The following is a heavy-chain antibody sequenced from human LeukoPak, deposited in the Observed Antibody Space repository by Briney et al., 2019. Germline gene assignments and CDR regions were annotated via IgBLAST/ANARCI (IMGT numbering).Heavy chain of an antibody. D-gene: IGHD5-12*01. Sequence: GASVKVSCKASGYTFTGYYMRWVRQAPGQGLEWMGWINPNSGGTNYAQKFQGRVTMTRDTSISTAYMELSRLRSDDTAVYYCARDRYSGYSEINWFDPWGQGTLVTVSS. CDR2: INPNSGGT. CDR1: GYTFTGYY. J-gene: IGHJ5*02. V-gene: IGHV1-2*02. CDR3: ARDRYSGYSEINWFDP.